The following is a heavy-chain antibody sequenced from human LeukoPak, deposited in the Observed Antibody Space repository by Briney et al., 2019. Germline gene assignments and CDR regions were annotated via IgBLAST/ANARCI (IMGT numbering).Heavy chain of an antibody. Sequence: GGSLRLSCAASGFTFSSYAMTWVRQAPGKGLEWVSTVVGGGATFYADSVKGRFAISRNNSKNTLDLQMNSLRAEDTAVYSCAKDQKWAEAGYYLDSWGRGTLVTVSS. D-gene: IGHD6-13*01. CDR2: VVGGGAT. V-gene: IGHV3-23*01. J-gene: IGHJ4*02. CDR3: AKDQKWAEAGYYLDS. CDR1: GFTFSSYA.